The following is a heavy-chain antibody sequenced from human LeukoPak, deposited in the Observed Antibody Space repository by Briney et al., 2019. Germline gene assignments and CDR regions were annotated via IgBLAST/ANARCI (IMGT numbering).Heavy chain of an antibody. CDR2: IYYSGST. D-gene: IGHD3-10*01. Sequence: SETLSLTCTVSGGSISSYYWSWIRQPPGKGLEWIGYIYYSGSTTYNPSLKSRVTISVDTPKNQFSLKLSSVTAADTAVYYCARAPHYYGSVYHFDYWGQGTLVTVSS. J-gene: IGHJ4*02. V-gene: IGHV4-59*01. CDR1: GGSISSYY. CDR3: ARAPHYYGSVYHFDY.